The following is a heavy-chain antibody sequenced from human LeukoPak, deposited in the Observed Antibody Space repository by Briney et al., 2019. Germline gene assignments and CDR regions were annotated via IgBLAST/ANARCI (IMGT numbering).Heavy chain of an antibody. J-gene: IGHJ4*02. Sequence: PGGSLRLSCAASGFTFSSYAMSWVRQAPGKGPEWVSAISGSGGSTYYADSAKGRFTISRDNSKNTLYLQMNSLRAEDTAVYYCAKDGAHSGYDWAFDYWGQGTLVTVSS. CDR1: GFTFSSYA. CDR2: ISGSGGST. D-gene: IGHD5-12*01. V-gene: IGHV3-23*01. CDR3: AKDGAHSGYDWAFDY.